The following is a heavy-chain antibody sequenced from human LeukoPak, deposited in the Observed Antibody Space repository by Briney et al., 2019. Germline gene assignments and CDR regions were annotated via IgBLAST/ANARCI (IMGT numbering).Heavy chain of an antibody. J-gene: IGHJ4*02. Sequence: PSETLSLTCTASGGSISSYYWTWIRQPPGRGLEWIGYIYYSGSTNYNPSLKSRVTISVDTSNNQFSLTLSSVTAADTAVYYCVREGIVGAASDFDYWGQGTLVTVSS. V-gene: IGHV4-59*01. D-gene: IGHD1-26*01. CDR1: GGSISSYY. CDR2: IYYSGST. CDR3: VREGIVGAASDFDY.